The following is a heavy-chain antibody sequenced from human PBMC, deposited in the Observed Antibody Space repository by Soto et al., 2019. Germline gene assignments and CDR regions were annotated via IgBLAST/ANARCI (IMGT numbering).Heavy chain of an antibody. Sequence: SETXSLTCAVSGGSISSSNWWSWVRQPPGKGLEWIGEIYHSGSTNYNPSLKSRVTISVDTSKNQFSLKLSSVTAADTAVYYCARHPTVTEYYFDYWGQGTLVTVSS. D-gene: IGHD4-17*01. CDR3: ARHPTVTEYYFDY. CDR2: IYHSGST. V-gene: IGHV4-4*02. J-gene: IGHJ4*02. CDR1: GGSISSSNW.